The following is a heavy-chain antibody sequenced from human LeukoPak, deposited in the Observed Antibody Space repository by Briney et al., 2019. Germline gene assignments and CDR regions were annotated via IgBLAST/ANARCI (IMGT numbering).Heavy chain of an antibody. J-gene: IGHJ6*02. V-gene: IGHV1-2*04. CDR1: GYTFTGYY. Sequence: ASVKVSCKASGYTFTGYYMHWVRQAPGQGLEWMGWINPNSGGTNYAQKFQGWVTMTRDTSISTAYMELSRLRSDDTAVYYCARVVVVVAAKHYYYYYGMDVWGQGTTVTVSS. CDR3: ARVVVVVAAKHYYYYYGMDV. CDR2: INPNSGGT. D-gene: IGHD2-15*01.